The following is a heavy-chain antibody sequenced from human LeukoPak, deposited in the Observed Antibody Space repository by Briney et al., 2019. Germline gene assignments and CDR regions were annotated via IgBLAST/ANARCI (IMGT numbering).Heavy chain of an antibody. CDR3: ARGRGSYYLHYYYYYGTDV. Sequence: SETLSLTCAVYGGSFSGYYWSWIRQPPGKGLEWIGEINHSGSTNYNPSLKSRVTISVDTSKNQFSLKLSSVTAADTAVYYCARGRGSYYLHYYYYYGTDVWGQGTTVTVSS. V-gene: IGHV4-34*01. CDR2: INHSGST. J-gene: IGHJ6*02. D-gene: IGHD1-26*01. CDR1: GGSFSGYY.